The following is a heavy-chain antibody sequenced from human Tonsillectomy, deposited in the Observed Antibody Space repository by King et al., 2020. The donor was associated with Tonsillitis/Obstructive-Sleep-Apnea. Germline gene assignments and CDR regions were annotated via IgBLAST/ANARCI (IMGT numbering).Heavy chain of an antibody. Sequence: VQLVESGAEVKKPGSSVKVSCAASGGTLSSYILSWVRQAPGQGLEWMGGIIPILDMANYAQKFQGRVTITADKSTSTAYMELTSLRSEDTAVYYCARQSDLFDGIDVWGQGAAVTVSS. V-gene: IGHV1-69*10. D-gene: IGHD3-10*02. J-gene: IGHJ6*02. CDR1: GGTLSSYI. CDR2: IIPILDMA. CDR3: ARQSDLFDGIDV.